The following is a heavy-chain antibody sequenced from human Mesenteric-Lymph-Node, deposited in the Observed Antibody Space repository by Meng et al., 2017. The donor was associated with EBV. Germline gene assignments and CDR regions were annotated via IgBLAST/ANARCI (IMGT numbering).Heavy chain of an antibody. D-gene: IGHD2-15*01. CDR1: GFTFSSNA. J-gene: IGHJ4*02. CDR3: AKEDGYYGYFDF. CDR2: ASSGGGPI. V-gene: IGHV3-23*04. Sequence: ELVLVGSGGFLVHRGGSLPLSCAASGFTFSSNAMGWFRQAPGKGLEWISTASSGGGPIYYTYSMRGRFTVSRDSSKSTLYLHMNSLGADDTAVYYCAKEDGYYGYFDFWGQGTLVTVSS.